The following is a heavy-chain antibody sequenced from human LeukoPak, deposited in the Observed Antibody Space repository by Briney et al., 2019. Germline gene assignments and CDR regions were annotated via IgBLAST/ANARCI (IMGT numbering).Heavy chain of an antibody. CDR1: GYTFTSFD. V-gene: IGHV1-8*01. CDR3: ARDGRAIQYYDSSGYYYDY. J-gene: IGHJ4*02. D-gene: IGHD3-22*01. CDR2: MNPNSGNT. Sequence: ASVKVSCKASGYTFTSFDINWVRQATGQGLEWMGWMNPNSGNTGYAQKFQGRVTMTRNTSISTAYMELSSLRSEDTAVYYCARDGRAIQYYDSSGYYYDYWGQGTLVTVSS.